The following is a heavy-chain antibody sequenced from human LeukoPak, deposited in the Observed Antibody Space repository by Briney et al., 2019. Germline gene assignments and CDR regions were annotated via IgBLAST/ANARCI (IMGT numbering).Heavy chain of an antibody. D-gene: IGHD4-17*01. J-gene: IGHJ4*02. V-gene: IGHV3-64*01. CDR2: ISSNGGST. CDR1: GFTFSSYA. Sequence: GGSLRLSCAASGFTFSSYAMHWVRQAPGKGLEYVTAISSNGGSTYYANSVKGRFTISRDNSKNTLYLQMGSLRAEDMAVYYCARVRAHDYGDYRAYDYWGQGTLVTVSS. CDR3: ARVRAHDYGDYRAYDY.